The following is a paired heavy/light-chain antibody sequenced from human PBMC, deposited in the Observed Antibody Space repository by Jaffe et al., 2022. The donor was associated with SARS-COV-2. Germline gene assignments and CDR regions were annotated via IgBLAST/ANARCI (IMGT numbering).Light chain of an antibody. J-gene: IGLJ3*02. CDR2: ENN. CDR1: SSNIGNNY. V-gene: IGLV1-51*02. Sequence: QSVLTQPPSVSAAPGQKVTISCSGSSSNIGNNYVSWYQQLPGTAPKLLIYENNKRPSGIPDRFSGSKSGTSATLGITGLQTGDEADYYCGTWDSSLSTGVFGGGTNLAVL. CDR3: GTWDSSLSTGV.
Heavy chain of an antibody. Sequence: QVQLQESGPGLVKPSETLSLTCTVSGGSISTYYWSWIRQPPGKGLEWIGYMYYSGSTNYNPSLKSRVTISVDTSKNQFSLKLRSVTAADTAVYYCARGVVAATRGFDPWGQGTLVTVSS. J-gene: IGHJ5*02. V-gene: IGHV4-59*01. CDR1: GGSISTYY. CDR3: ARGVVAATRGFDP. D-gene: IGHD2-15*01. CDR2: MYYSGST.